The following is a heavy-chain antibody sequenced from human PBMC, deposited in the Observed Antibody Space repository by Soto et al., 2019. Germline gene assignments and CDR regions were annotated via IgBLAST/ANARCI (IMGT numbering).Heavy chain of an antibody. Sequence: EVQLVESGGGLVQPGESLRLSCVASGFTFSYYWMHWVRQGPGKGLVWVSRIHSDGSSTTYADSVKGRFTISRDNAKNTLYLQMNRRRAEDTAVYYCARGDRGAFDIWGQGTVVTVSS. V-gene: IGHV3-74*01. CDR3: ARGDRGAFDI. D-gene: IGHD1-26*01. CDR2: IHSDGSST. J-gene: IGHJ3*02. CDR1: GFTFSYYW.